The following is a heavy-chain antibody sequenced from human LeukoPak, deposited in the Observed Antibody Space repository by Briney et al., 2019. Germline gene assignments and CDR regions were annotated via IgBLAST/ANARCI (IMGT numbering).Heavy chain of an antibody. V-gene: IGHV4-39*07. Sequence: PGGALRLSCAASGFTFRDYSMNWIRQPPGKGLEWIGSIYYSGSTYYNPSLKSRVTISVDTSKNQFSLKLSSVTAADTAVYYCARDSHDFWSGYYLDYWGQGTLVTVSS. CDR2: IYYSGST. J-gene: IGHJ4*02. CDR3: ARDSHDFWSGYYLDY. CDR1: GFTFRDYS. D-gene: IGHD3-3*01.